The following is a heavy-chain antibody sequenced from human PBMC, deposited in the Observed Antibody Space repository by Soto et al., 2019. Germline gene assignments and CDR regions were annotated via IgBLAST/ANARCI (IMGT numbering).Heavy chain of an antibody. Sequence: PSETLSLTCAVSGASISSSNWWSWVRQPPGKGLEWIGEIYHSGSTSYNPSLKSRVPISVDKSKNQFSRKLSSVTAADTAVYYCARVPSGGIRYFLPPRDWGQGTLVTVSS. CDR1: GASISSSNW. CDR3: ARVPSGGIRYFLPPRD. D-gene: IGHD3-9*01. J-gene: IGHJ4*02. V-gene: IGHV4-4*02. CDR2: IYHSGST.